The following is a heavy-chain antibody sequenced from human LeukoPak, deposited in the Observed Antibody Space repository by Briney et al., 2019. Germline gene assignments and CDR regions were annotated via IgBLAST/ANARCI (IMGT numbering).Heavy chain of an antibody. CDR2: IYPGDSDT. J-gene: IGHJ5*02. Sequence: PGESLKISCKGSGYRFTSYFIGWGRQVPGKGLGWMGIIYPGDSDTRYSPSFQGQVTISADKSINTAYLQWSSLKASDTAMYYCARHYYASGSYLGWFETSGQGALVTVSS. V-gene: IGHV5-51*01. D-gene: IGHD3-10*01. CDR3: ARHYYASGSYLGWFET. CDR1: GYRFTSYF.